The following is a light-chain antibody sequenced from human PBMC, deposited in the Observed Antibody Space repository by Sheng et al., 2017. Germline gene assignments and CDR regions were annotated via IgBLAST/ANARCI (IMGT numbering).Light chain of an antibody. CDR1: QNIRNY. CDR2: DAS. CDR3: QQYDKWPLN. Sequence: EIVMTQSPATLSVSPGERATLSCRASQNIRNYLAWYQHKPGQAPRLLIYDASYRVTGIPARFSGSGSGTEFTLTISSLQSEDFAVYYCQQYDKWPLNFGGGTKVEIK. V-gene: IGKV3D-15*01. J-gene: IGKJ4*01.